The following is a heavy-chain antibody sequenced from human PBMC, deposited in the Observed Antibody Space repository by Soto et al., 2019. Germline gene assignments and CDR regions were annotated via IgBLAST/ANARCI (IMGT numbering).Heavy chain of an antibody. CDR2: IYYSGST. CDR1: GGSISSYY. J-gene: IGHJ4*02. D-gene: IGHD1-26*01. Sequence: PSETLSLTCTVSGGSISSYYWSWIRQPPGKGLEWIGYIYYSGSTNYNPSLKSRVTISVDTSKNQFSLKLSSVTAADTAVYYCARGGQWELLRLWGQGTLVTVSS. CDR3: ARGGQWELLRL. V-gene: IGHV4-59*01.